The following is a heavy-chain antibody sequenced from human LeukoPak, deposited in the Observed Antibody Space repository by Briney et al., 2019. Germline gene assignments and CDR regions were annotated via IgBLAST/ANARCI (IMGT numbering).Heavy chain of an antibody. V-gene: IGHV1-18*01. D-gene: IGHD1-26*01. Sequence: ASVKVSCKASGYTFTSYGISWVRQAPGQGLEWMGWISAYNGNTNYAQKLQGRVTMTTDTSTSTAYMELRRLRSDDTAVYYCARDVVRVGNNLFDPWGQGTLVTVSS. CDR2: ISAYNGNT. CDR1: GYTFTSYG. CDR3: ARDVVRVGNNLFDP. J-gene: IGHJ5*02.